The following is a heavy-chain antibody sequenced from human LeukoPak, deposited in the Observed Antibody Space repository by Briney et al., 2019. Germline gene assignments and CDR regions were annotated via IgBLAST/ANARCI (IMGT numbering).Heavy chain of an antibody. CDR1: GYTFTGYY. Sequence: ASVKVSCKASGYTFTGYYMHWVRQAPGQGLEWMGWINPNSGGTNYAQKFQGWVTMTRDTSISTAYMELSRLRSDDTAVYYCARDSAYCSSTSCYRAFDYWGQGTLVTVSS. CDR3: ARDSAYCSSTSCYRAFDY. V-gene: IGHV1-2*04. CDR2: INPNSGGT. J-gene: IGHJ4*02. D-gene: IGHD2-2*02.